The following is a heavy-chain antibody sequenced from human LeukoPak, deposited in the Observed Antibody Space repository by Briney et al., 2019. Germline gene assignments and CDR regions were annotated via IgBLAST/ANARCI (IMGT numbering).Heavy chain of an antibody. V-gene: IGHV3-53*01. Sequence: PGGSLRLSCAASGFTFSTYSMSWVRQAPGKGLEWVSVIYSGGSTYYADSVKGRFTISRDNSKNTMYLQMNNLRAEDTAVYYCAREVEMATTLSFDYWGQGTLVTVSS. CDR3: AREVEMATTLSFDY. J-gene: IGHJ4*02. CDR2: IYSGGST. CDR1: GFTFSTYS. D-gene: IGHD5-24*01.